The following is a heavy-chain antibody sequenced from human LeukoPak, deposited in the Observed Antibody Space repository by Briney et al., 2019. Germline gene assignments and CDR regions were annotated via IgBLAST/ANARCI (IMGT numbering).Heavy chain of an antibody. Sequence: QSGGSLRLSCAASGFTFSSYAMSWVRQAPGKGLAWVSTISGGSGSTYCPDSVKGRFTISRDNSKNTLYLQMNSLRDEDTAVYYCAKHRFESGGYHSTDWGQGTLVTVSS. J-gene: IGHJ4*02. CDR2: ISGGSGST. CDR1: GFTFSSYA. V-gene: IGHV3-23*01. D-gene: IGHD3-22*01. CDR3: AKHRFESGGYHSTD.